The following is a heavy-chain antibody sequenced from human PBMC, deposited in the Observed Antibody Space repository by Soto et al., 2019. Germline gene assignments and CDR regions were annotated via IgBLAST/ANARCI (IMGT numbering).Heavy chain of an antibody. CDR2: ISDSGTRT. V-gene: IGHV3-23*01. CDR3: AKDTFVGQPSYGVEV. CDR1: GFPFNSYD. Sequence: GGSLRLSCSASGFPFNSYDMSGVRQAPGKGLEWVAGISDSGTRTYYADSVEGRFTISRDDSRNTVFLQMNGLVPEDTAVYYCAKDTFVGQPSYGVEVWGQGTTVTVSS. D-gene: IGHD2-21*01. J-gene: IGHJ6*02.